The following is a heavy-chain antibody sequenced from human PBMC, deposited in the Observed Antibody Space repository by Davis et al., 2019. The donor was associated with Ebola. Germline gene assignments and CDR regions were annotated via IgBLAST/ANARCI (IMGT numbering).Heavy chain of an antibody. CDR2: ISGSGGST. J-gene: IGHJ4*02. Sequence: PGGSLRLSCAASGFTFSSYAMSWVRQAPGKGLEWVSAISGSGGSTYYADSVKGRFTISRDNAKNSLYLQMNSLRDEDTAVYYCARVSSIAARPVYWGQGTLVTVSS. CDR3: ARVSSIAARPVY. CDR1: GFTFSSYA. D-gene: IGHD6-6*01. V-gene: IGHV3-23*01.